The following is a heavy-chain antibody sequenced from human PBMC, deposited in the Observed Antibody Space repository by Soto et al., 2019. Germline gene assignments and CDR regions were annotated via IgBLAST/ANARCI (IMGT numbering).Heavy chain of an antibody. CDR3: ASYRRDIVVVPAARNFDY. V-gene: IGHV3-33*01. CDR2: IWYDGSNK. D-gene: IGHD2-2*01. CDR1: GFTFSSYG. Sequence: GGSLRLSCAASGFTFSSYGMHWVRQAPGKGLEWVAVIWYDGSNKYYADSVKGRFTISRDNSKNTLYLQMNSLRAEDTAVYYCASYRRDIVVVPAARNFDYWGQGTLVTVSS. J-gene: IGHJ4*02.